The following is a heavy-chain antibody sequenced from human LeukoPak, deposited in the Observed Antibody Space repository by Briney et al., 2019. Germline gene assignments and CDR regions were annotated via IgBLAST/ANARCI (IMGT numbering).Heavy chain of an antibody. CDR3: ARAILTPSGYVWHFDL. D-gene: IGHD3-3*01. J-gene: IGHJ2*01. CDR2: IDYTGCA. CDR1: GGSISTGYYY. V-gene: IGHV4-31*03. Sequence: PSETLSLTCTVSGGSISTGYYYWTWIRQHPGKGLEWVGYIDYTGCAYYNPSLKSRATISVDTSKNQFSLKMSSVSAADTAVYYCARAILTPSGYVWHFDLWGRGTLVSVSS.